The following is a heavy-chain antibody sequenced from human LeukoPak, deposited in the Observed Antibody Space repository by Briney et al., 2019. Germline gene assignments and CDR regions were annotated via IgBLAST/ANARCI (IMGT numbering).Heavy chain of an antibody. Sequence: GGSLRLSCAASGFTFSNYAMSWVRQAPGKGLEWVSAISGSGGTTYYADSVKGRFTISRDNAMNTLYRQMNSLRAEDTAVFYCARGDCSSTSCSSTPKNWFDPWGQGTLVSVSS. V-gene: IGHV3-23*01. CDR1: GFTFSNYA. J-gene: IGHJ5*02. CDR2: ISGSGGTT. CDR3: ARGDCSSTSCSSTPKNWFDP. D-gene: IGHD2-2*01.